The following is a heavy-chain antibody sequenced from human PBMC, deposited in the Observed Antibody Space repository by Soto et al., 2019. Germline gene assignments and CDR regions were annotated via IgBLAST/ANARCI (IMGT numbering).Heavy chain of an antibody. D-gene: IGHD3-22*01. CDR3: ASGFDSDGLYNGGHP. Sequence: VQLQESGPGLVKPSGTLSLTCTVSGGSISTTNLWSWVRQSPGKGLEWIGEILHIVSTNYNPSLKIRFTISIDKSKNQFSLRLSSVTAANTAVYYCASGFDSDGLYNGGHPWGQGTLVSVSS. CDR2: ILHIVST. V-gene: IGHV4-4*02. CDR1: GGSISTTNL. J-gene: IGHJ5*02.